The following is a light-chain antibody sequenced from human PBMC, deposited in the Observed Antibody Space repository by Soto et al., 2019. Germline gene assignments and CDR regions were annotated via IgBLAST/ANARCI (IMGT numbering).Light chain of an antibody. CDR2: ATS. V-gene: IGKV1-27*01. J-gene: IGKJ4*01. CDR3: QKYNSAHLT. CDR1: QGIATY. Sequence: DVQMTQSPSSLSAFVGDRVTITCRASQGIATYLAWFQQKPRKVPTRLIYATSTSQSRVPSRFSGSGAGTDFTLTINSLPHEDVGTYYWQKYNSAHLTFGGGTKVEIK.